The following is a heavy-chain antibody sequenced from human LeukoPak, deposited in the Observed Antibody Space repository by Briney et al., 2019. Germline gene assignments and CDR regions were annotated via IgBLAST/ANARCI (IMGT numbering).Heavy chain of an antibody. Sequence: GGSLRLSCAASGFMFSNFAMSWVRQAPGKGLEWVSTIYYSGGNTYSADSVKGLFTISRDNAKNTLYLQMNSPRAEDTAVYYCAKDQGQAVVPRRFDNWGQGTLGTVSS. V-gene: IGHV3-23*01. D-gene: IGHD2-2*01. CDR3: AKDQGQAVVPRRFDN. CDR1: GFMFSNFA. J-gene: IGHJ4*02. CDR2: IYYSGGNT.